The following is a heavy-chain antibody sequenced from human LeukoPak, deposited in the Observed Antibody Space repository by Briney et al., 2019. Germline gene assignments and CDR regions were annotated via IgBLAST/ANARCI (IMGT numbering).Heavy chain of an antibody. CDR3: AKIEGKYQLANVPDH. V-gene: IGHV3-30*02. Sequence: GGSLRLFCAASGFTFSTYGMHWVRQAPGKGLEWVAFIRYDGNNKYYADFVKGRFTISRDNSKNTLYLHMNSLRTEDTAVYYCAKIEGKYQLANVPDHWGQGTLVTVSS. J-gene: IGHJ4*02. CDR2: IRYDGNNK. CDR1: GFTFSTYG. D-gene: IGHD2-2*01.